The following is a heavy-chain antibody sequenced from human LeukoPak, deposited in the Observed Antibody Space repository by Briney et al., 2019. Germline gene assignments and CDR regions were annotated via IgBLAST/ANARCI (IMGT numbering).Heavy chain of an antibody. D-gene: IGHD5-12*01. CDR3: ARQTDSGYDC. CDR2: IYRTGTT. J-gene: IGHJ4*02. CDR1: GFTVNSNH. Sequence: SGGSLRLSCAASGFTVNSNHMTWVRQAPGKGLEWVSIIYRTGTTYYADSVKGRFTISRDNSKNTPYLQMNNLRADDTAVYYCARQTDSGYDCWGQGTLVTVSS. V-gene: IGHV3-66*04.